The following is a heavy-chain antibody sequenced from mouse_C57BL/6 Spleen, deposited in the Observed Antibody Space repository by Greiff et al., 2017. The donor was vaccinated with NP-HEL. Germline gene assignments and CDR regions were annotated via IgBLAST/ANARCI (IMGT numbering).Heavy chain of an antibody. CDR3: ARNYGYLYFDY. J-gene: IGHJ2*01. Sequence: VQLQQSGPELVKPGDSVKISCKASGYSFTGYFMNWVMQSHGKSLEWIGRINPYNGDTFSNQKFKGKATLTVDKSSSTAHMELRSLTSEDAAVYYCARNYGYLYFDYWGQGTTLTVSS. CDR1: GYSFTGYF. CDR2: INPYNGDT. D-gene: IGHD2-2*01. V-gene: IGHV1-20*01.